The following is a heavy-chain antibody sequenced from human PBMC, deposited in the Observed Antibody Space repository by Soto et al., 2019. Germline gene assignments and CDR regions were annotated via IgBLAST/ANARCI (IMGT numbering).Heavy chain of an antibody. Sequence: QGQLVQSGTELKKPGASVKVSCEASGYSFMSSGISWVRQAPGQGLEWMGWINTYNGNTHYAQKVQGRVTMTTITATTTVYMELRSLRSDDTALYYRARVDGGGWAPFDLCGQGTMVIVSS. CDR3: ARVDGGGWAPFDL. CDR1: GYSFMSSG. V-gene: IGHV1-18*01. CDR2: INTYNGNT. D-gene: IGHD6-19*01. J-gene: IGHJ3*01.